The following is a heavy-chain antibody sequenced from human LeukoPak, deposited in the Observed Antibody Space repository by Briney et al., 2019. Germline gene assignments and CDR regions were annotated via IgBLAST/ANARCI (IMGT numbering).Heavy chain of an antibody. CDR2: TPHSGTNK. D-gene: IGHD2/OR15-2a*01. Sequence: PGGSLRLSCAASGLTFSGYDMHWVRQAPGKGLEWVAVTPHSGTNKYYADSVKGRFTISRDNSKNTLYLQMNSLRTEDTAMYYCARGNPGGLDPWGQGTLVTVSS. CDR3: ARGNPGGLDP. V-gene: IGHV3-30-3*01. CDR1: GLTFSGYD. J-gene: IGHJ5*02.